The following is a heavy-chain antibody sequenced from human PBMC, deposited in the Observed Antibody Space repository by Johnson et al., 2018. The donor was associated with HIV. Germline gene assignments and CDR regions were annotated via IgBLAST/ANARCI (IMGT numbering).Heavy chain of an antibody. J-gene: IGHJ3*02. CDR3: ARDPLMHGSTFDI. D-gene: IGHD1-26*01. V-gene: IGHV3-43D*03. CDR1: GFTFDDYA. Sequence: VQLVESGGVVVQPGGSLRLSCAASGFTFDDYAMHWVRQAPGKGLEWVSLISWDGGSTYYADSVKGRITVSRDNSKNSLYLQMNSLRAEDTALYYCARDPLMHGSTFDIWGPGTMVTVSS. CDR2: ISWDGGST.